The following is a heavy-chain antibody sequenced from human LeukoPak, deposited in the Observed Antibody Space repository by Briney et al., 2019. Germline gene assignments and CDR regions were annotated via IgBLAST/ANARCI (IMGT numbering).Heavy chain of an antibody. CDR3: ARDTSSVGAFDI. CDR1: GGPIGRGGYY. CDR2: IFHRGST. V-gene: IGHV4-31*03. J-gene: IGHJ3*02. Sequence: SQTLSLTCTVSGGPIGRGGYYWSWIRPLPGKGLEWIGNIFHRGSTYYNPSLKGRFPISVDTSKNQFSLKLSSVTAADTAVYYCARDTSSVGAFDIWGQGTMVTVAS. D-gene: IGHD3-22*01.